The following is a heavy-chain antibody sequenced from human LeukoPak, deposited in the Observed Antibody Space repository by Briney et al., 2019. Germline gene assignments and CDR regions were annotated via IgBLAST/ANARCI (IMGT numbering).Heavy chain of an antibody. V-gene: IGHV4-61*02. CDR1: GGSISSSSYY. CDR3: ARESVPGNNWFDP. Sequence: NPSETLSLTCTVSGGSISSSSYYWSWIRQPAGKGLEWIGRIYTSGSTNYNPSLKSRVTMSLDTSKNQFSLRLSSVTAADTAVYYCARESVPGNNWFDPWGQGTLVTVSS. J-gene: IGHJ5*02. CDR2: IYTSGST. D-gene: IGHD6-19*01.